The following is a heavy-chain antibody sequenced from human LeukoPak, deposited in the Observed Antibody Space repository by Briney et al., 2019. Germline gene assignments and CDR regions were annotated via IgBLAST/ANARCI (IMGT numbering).Heavy chain of an antibody. Sequence: GGSLRLSCAASGFTFSSYSMNCVRQAPGKGLEWVSSISSSSSYIYYADSVKGRFTISRDNAKNSLYLQMNSLRAEDTAVYYCARPGVVATISYYYCGMDVWGQGTTVTVSS. CDR3: ARPGVVATISYYYCGMDV. J-gene: IGHJ6*02. V-gene: IGHV3-21*01. CDR1: GFTFSSYS. CDR2: ISSSSSYI. D-gene: IGHD5-12*01.